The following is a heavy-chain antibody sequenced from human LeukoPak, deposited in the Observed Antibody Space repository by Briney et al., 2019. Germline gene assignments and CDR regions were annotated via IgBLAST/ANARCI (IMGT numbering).Heavy chain of an antibody. CDR3: AMVRGYYYHGLDV. D-gene: IGHD3-10*01. V-gene: IGHV3-74*01. CDR2: INSDGSST. CDR1: GFTFSSYW. J-gene: IGHJ6*02. Sequence: GGSLRLSCAASGFTFSSYWMHWVRQAPGKGLVWVSRINSDGSSTSYADSVKGRFTVSRDNAMNTLYLQMNSLRAEDTAVYYCAMVRGYYYHGLDVWGQGTTVTVSS.